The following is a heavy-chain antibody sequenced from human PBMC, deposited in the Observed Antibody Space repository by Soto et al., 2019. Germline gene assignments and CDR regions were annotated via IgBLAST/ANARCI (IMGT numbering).Heavy chain of an antibody. V-gene: IGHV1-2*02. Sequence: ASVKVSCKASGYTFTGHYIHWVRQAPEQGPEWIGEIGPESGATRYAEKFQGRVTMTLDTSITTVYMELKNLSPDDTAVYYCGRGRRGQIVIFYWGHGTPVTVPS. CDR3: GRGRRGQIVIFY. CDR1: GYTFTGHY. D-gene: IGHD3-3*02. CDR2: IGPESGAT. J-gene: IGHJ4*01.